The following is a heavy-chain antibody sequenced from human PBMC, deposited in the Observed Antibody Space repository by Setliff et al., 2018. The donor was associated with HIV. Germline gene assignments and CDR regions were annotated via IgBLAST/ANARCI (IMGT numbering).Heavy chain of an antibody. Sequence: ASVKVSCKASGYTFSGYYMHWVRLAPGQGLEWMGWINPNSGGTNYAQKFQGRVTMTRDTSISTAYMELSRLRSDDTAVYYCARGDIIAVPAAIDMDVWGKGTTVTVSS. CDR1: GYTFSGYY. CDR2: INPNSGGT. CDR3: ARGDIIAVPAAIDMDV. D-gene: IGHD2-2*01. V-gene: IGHV1-2*02. J-gene: IGHJ6*03.